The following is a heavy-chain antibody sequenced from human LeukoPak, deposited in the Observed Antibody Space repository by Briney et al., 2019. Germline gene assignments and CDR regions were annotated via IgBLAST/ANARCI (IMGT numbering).Heavy chain of an antibody. D-gene: IGHD1-26*01. Sequence: PGGSLRFSCAASGFTVNSNYMSWVRQAPGKGLEWVSGTYSGDTIYYTDSVKGRFTISRDNSKNTLYLQMNSLRADDTAVCYCARGVGTTFHFDYWGQGTLVTVSS. CDR1: GFTVNSNY. CDR2: TYSGDTI. J-gene: IGHJ4*02. V-gene: IGHV3-53*01. CDR3: ARGVGTTFHFDY.